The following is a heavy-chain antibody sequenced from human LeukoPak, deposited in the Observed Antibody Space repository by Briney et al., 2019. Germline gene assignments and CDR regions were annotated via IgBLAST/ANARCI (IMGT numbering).Heavy chain of an antibody. CDR3: ARDGGNYDAFDI. CDR2: IYYRGST. J-gene: IGHJ3*02. V-gene: IGHV4-59*01. Sequence: SETLSLTCAVYGGSFSGYYGSWIRQPPGKGLEWMGYIYYRGSTNYNPSLKSRVTVSVDTSKHQFSLKVRSVTAADTAVYYCARDGGNYDAFDIWGQGTMVTVSS. CDR1: GGSFSGYY. D-gene: IGHD1-26*01.